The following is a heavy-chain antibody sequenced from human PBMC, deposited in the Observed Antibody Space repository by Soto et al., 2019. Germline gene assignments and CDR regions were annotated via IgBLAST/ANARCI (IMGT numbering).Heavy chain of an antibody. D-gene: IGHD1-7*01. J-gene: IGHJ4*02. Sequence: PSVKVSCKASGYTFTSYAMHWVGQAPGQRLEWMGWINAGNGNTKYSQKFQGRVTITRDTSASTAYMELSSLRSEDTAVYYCHRTKAPYYFDYWGQGTLVTVSS. V-gene: IGHV1-3*01. CDR1: GYTFTSYA. CDR2: INAGNGNT. CDR3: HRTKAPYYFDY.